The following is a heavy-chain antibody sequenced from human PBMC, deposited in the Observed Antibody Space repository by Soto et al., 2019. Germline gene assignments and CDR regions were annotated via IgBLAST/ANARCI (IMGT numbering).Heavy chain of an antibody. J-gene: IGHJ4*02. D-gene: IGHD3-3*01. Sequence: QVQLVESGGGVVHPGESLRLSCATSGFTFVNFALHWVRQVPGKGLEWVAGISYDATKEYYADSVKGQFIISRHSSKNTVFLQMNDLRPEDTAVYFCAREGPLDIWSGLGLDYWGQGTLVTVSS. CDR3: AREGPLDIWSGLGLDY. V-gene: IGHV3-30-3*01. CDR2: ISYDATKE. CDR1: GFTFVNFA.